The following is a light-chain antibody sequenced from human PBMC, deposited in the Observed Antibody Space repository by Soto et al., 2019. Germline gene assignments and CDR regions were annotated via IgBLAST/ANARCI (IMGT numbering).Light chain of an antibody. CDR2: GAS. CDR1: QSVSSNN. Sequence: EIVLTQSPGTLSLSPGEGATLSCRASQSVSSNNLAWYHQKPGQPPRLLIYGASSRATGIPDRFSGSGSGTDFTLTISRLEPEDFAVYYCQQYDHSITFGQGTRLEIE. V-gene: IGKV3-20*01. CDR3: QQYDHSIT. J-gene: IGKJ5*01.